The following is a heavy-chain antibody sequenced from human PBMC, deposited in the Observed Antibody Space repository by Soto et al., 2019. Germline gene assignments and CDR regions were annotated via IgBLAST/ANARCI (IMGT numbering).Heavy chain of an antibody. CDR3: SKDGNWGAARTGDAFDI. Sequence: AQLEESGGGLVQPGRSLRLSCAASGFIFTDYAIHWVRQAPGKGLEWVSGVNWNSGYIGYADSVKGRFTISRDNAKNSVYLQMDSLRAEDTALYFCSKDGNWGAARTGDAFDIWGHGTMVTVSS. J-gene: IGHJ3*02. D-gene: IGHD1-26*01. CDR2: VNWNSGYI. CDR1: GFIFTDYA. V-gene: IGHV3-9*01.